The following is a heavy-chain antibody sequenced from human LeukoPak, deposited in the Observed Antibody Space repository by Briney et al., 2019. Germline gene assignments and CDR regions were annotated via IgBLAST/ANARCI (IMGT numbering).Heavy chain of an antibody. Sequence: ASVTVSCKASGLSLTHDGISWVRQAPGQGLEWMGWISAYNGNTNYAQKLQGRDTMTTDTSTCTAYMELRSLRSDDTAVYYCASGATYCSSTSCSLRDYFDYWGQGTLVTVSS. D-gene: IGHD2-2*01. CDR3: ASGATYCSSTSCSLRDYFDY. V-gene: IGHV1-18*01. CDR2: ISAYNGNT. J-gene: IGHJ4*02. CDR1: GLSLTHDG.